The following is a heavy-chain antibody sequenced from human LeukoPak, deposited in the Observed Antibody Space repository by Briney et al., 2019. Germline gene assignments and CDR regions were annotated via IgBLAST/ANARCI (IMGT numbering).Heavy chain of an antibody. Sequence: SSVKVCCKASGYIFTSYDINWVRQATGHVLDLIGWMNPNSGNTGYAQKFQGRVTITRNTSISTAYMELSSLRSEDTAVYYCARGCSSTSCSFDYWGQGTLVTVSS. CDR2: MNPNSGNT. J-gene: IGHJ4*02. CDR3: ARGCSSTSCSFDY. D-gene: IGHD2-2*01. CDR1: GYIFTSYD. V-gene: IGHV1-8*03.